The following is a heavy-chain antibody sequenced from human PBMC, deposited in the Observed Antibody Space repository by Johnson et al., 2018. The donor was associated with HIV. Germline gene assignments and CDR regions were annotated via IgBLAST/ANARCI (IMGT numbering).Heavy chain of an antibody. V-gene: IGHV3-13*01. CDR1: GFTFSSYD. Sequence: VQLVESGGGLVQPGGSLRLSCAASGFTFSSYDMHWVRQATGKGLEWVSAIGTAGDTYYPGSVKGRFTISRDNSRNTLYLEMNSLRAEDTAVYYCARGSRYTYDNDDVYLLQAFDYWGQGTMVTVSS. J-gene: IGHJ3*01. D-gene: IGHD3-16*01. CDR3: ARGSRYTYDNDDVYLLQAFDY. CDR2: IGTAGDT.